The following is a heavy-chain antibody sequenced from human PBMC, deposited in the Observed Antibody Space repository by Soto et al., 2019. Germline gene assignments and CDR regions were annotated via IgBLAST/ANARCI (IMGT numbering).Heavy chain of an antibody. J-gene: IGHJ4*02. D-gene: IGHD5-12*01. CDR2: ISYDGSNK. Sequence: LSCAASGFTFSNYGMHWVRQAPGWGLEWVAVISYDGSNKFYTDSVKGRFTVSRDNSKNTLYLQLSSLRVEDTAVYYCAQDHTSDYEGSGAYWGQGTLVTVSS. V-gene: IGHV3-30*18. CDR1: GFTFSNYG. CDR3: AQDHTSDYEGSGAY.